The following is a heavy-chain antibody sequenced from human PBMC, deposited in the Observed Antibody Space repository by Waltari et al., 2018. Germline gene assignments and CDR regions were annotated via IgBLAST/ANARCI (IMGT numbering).Heavy chain of an antibody. V-gene: IGHV1-69*10. CDR2: IIPILGIA. CDR3: ARVGKLPRRAGFDWYLDY. Sequence: QVQLVQSGAEVKKPGSSVKVSCKASGGTFSSYAISWVRQAPGQGLEWMGGIIPILGIANYAQKFQGRVTITADKSTSTAYMELSSLRSEDTAVYYCARVGKLPRRAGFDWYLDYWGQGTLVTVSS. D-gene: IGHD3-9*01. J-gene: IGHJ4*02. CDR1: GGTFSSYA.